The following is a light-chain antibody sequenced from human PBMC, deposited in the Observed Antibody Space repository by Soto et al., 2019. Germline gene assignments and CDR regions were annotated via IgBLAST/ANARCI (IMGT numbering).Light chain of an antibody. CDR3: QTWGTGIQGV. J-gene: IGLJ2*01. CDR2: LKSDGSH. CDR1: SGHSSYV. V-gene: IGLV4-69*01. Sequence: QAVVTQSPSASASLGASVKLTCTLSSGHSSYVIAWHQQQPAKGPRYLMTLKSDGSHRRGDGIPDRFSGSSSGAERHLTISSLQSEDEADYYCQTWGTGIQGVFGGGTKLTVL.